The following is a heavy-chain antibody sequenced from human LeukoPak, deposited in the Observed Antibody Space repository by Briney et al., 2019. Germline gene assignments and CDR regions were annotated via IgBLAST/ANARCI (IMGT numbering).Heavy chain of an antibody. D-gene: IGHD4-17*01. Sequence: QPGGSLRLSFAACGFTFISDSMDSVRQAPGKGLEWVSVIYSGGSTYYADSVKGRFTISRDNSKNTLYLQMNSLRAEDTAVYYCVRENYGDYTLFDYWGQGTLVTVSS. J-gene: IGHJ4*02. CDR1: GFTFISDS. CDR2: IYSGGST. CDR3: VRENYGDYTLFDY. V-gene: IGHV3-53*01.